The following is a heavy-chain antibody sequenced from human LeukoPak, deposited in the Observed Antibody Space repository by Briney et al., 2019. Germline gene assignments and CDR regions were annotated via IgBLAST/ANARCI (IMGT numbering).Heavy chain of an antibody. V-gene: IGHV4-30-2*01. J-gene: IGHJ4*02. CDR3: ARPLYCSGGSCSDY. D-gene: IGHD2-15*01. CDR2: IYHSGST. CDR1: GGSISSGGYS. Sequence: SETLSLTCAVSGGSISSGGYSWSWIRQPPGKGLEWIGYIYHSGSTYYNPSLKSRVTISVDRSKNQFSLKLSSVTAADTAVYYCARPLYCSGGSCSDYWGQGTLVTVSS.